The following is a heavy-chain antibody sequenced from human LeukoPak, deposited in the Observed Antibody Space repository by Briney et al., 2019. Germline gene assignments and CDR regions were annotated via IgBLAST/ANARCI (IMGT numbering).Heavy chain of an antibody. J-gene: IGHJ6*02. CDR2: ISSSGSGGNT. CDR3: AKDLDPYYDFWSGYYFSGYYYGMDV. D-gene: IGHD3-3*01. CDR1: GGTLSSYA. V-gene: IGHV3-23*01. Sequence: GGSLRLSCAASGGTLSSYAMSWARQAPGKGLEWVSGISSSGSGGNTYYADSVKGRFTISRDNSRNTLYLQMNSLRAEDTAVYYCAKDLDPYYDFWSGYYFSGYYYGMDVWGQGTTVTVSS.